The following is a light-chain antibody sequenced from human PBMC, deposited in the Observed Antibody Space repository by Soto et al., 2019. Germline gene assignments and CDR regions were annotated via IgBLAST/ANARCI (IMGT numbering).Light chain of an antibody. CDR1: QDIYTD. CDR2: GAS. V-gene: IGKV3-15*01. J-gene: IGKJ1*01. CDR3: QQYNNWPPWT. Sequence: EIVLTQSPATLSVSPGERATLSCRASQDIYTDLAWYQQKPGQSPRLLIYGASTRATDIPARFSGSGSGTEFTLTISSLQSEDSAVYYCQQYNNWPPWTFGQGTRVEIK.